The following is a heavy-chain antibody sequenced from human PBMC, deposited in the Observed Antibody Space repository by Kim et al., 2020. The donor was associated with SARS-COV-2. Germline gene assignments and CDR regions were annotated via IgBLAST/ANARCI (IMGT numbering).Heavy chain of an antibody. CDR2: FDPEDGET. J-gene: IGHJ4*02. D-gene: IGHD2-2*01. V-gene: IGHV1-24*01. CDR1: GYTLTELS. Sequence: ASVKVSCKVSGYTLTELSMHWVRQAPGKGLEWMGGFDPEDGETIYAQKFQGRVTITEDTSTDTAYMELSSLRSADTAVYYCATDRRYAYYFDYWGQGTLVTVSS. CDR3: ATDRRYAYYFDY.